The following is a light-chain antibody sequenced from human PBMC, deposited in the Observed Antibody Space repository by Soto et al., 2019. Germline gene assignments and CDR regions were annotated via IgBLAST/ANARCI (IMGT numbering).Light chain of an antibody. CDR1: SSDVGAYIF. CDR2: EGS. V-gene: IGLV2-23*01. J-gene: IGLJ2*01. CDR3: CSYAGSSTLV. Sequence: QSALTQPASVSGSPGQSITISCTGTSSDVGAYIFVSWYQQHPGKAPKLMIYEGSKRPSGVSNRFSGSKSGNTASLTISGLQAEDEADYYCCSYAGSSTLVFGGGTKLTVL.